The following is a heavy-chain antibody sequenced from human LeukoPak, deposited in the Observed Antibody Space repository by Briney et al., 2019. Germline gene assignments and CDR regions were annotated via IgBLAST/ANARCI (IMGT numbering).Heavy chain of an antibody. V-gene: IGHV1-69*05. Sequence: SVKVSCKASGGTFSIYAISWVRQAPGQGLEWMGGIIPIFGTANYAQKFQGRVTITTDESTSTAYMELSSLRSEDTAVYYCARARDILTGYDQYYFDYWGQGTLVTVSS. J-gene: IGHJ4*02. CDR1: GGTFSIYA. CDR2: IIPIFGTA. CDR3: ARARDILTGYDQYYFDY. D-gene: IGHD3-9*01.